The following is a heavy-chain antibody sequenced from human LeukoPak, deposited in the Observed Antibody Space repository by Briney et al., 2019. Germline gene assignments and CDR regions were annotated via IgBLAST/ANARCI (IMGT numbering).Heavy chain of an antibody. V-gene: IGHV3-21*01. Sequence: GGSLRLSCAVSGFIFSSYSMNWVRQAPEKGLEWVSSISTSSIYIYYADSVKGRFTISRDNAKNSLYLQMNSLRAEDTAVYYCARGQDTVVTSRDAFDIWGQGTMVTVSS. CDR2: ISTSSIYI. D-gene: IGHD4-23*01. CDR3: ARGQDTVVTSRDAFDI. CDR1: GFIFSSYS. J-gene: IGHJ3*02.